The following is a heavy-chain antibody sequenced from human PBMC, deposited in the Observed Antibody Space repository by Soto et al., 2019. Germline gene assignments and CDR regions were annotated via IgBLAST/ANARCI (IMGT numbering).Heavy chain of an antibody. V-gene: IGHV4-34*01. CDR1: GGSFSGYY. CDR2: INHSGST. CDR3: ARTGISAAGTFDY. J-gene: IGHJ4*01. D-gene: IGHD6-13*01. Sequence: SETLSLTCAVYGGSFSGYYWSWIRQPPGKGLEWIGEINHSGSTNYNPSLKSRVTISVDTSKNQFSLKLSSVTAADTAAYYCARTGISAAGTFDYSGHVTMGTFSS.